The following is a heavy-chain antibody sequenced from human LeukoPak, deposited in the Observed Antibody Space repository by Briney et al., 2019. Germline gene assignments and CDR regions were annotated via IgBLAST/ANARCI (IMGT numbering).Heavy chain of an antibody. D-gene: IGHD4-17*01. Sequence: PGRSLRLSCAASGFTFSSYGMHWVRQAPGKGLEWVAVISYDGSNKYYADSVKGRFTISRDNSKNTLYLQMNSLRAEDTAAYYCAKDQAVTTYYFDYWGQGTLVTVSS. CDR3: AKDQAVTTYYFDY. CDR1: GFTFSSYG. CDR2: ISYDGSNK. J-gene: IGHJ4*02. V-gene: IGHV3-30*18.